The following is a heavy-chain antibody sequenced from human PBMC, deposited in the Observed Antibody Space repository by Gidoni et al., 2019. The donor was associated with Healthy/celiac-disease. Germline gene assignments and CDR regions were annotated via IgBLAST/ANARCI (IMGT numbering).Heavy chain of an antibody. D-gene: IGHD6-25*01. J-gene: IGHJ4*02. CDR1: GVRFRDYY. CDR2: TSSRSGLT. CDR3: ARSLAAAGEWGLDY. Sequence: VRLVESGGGLVRPGGCLRLSCAAAGVRFRDYYMSWIRQAPGTGLFFISNTSSRSGLTHDSSPVICRFTISRDNAKNTLYLQMNSLRAEDTAVYYCARSLAAAGEWGLDYWGQGTLVTVSS. V-gene: IGHV3-11*05.